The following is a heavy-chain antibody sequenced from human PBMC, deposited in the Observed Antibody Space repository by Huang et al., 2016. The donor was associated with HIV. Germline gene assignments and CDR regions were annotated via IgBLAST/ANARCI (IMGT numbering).Heavy chain of an antibody. V-gene: IGHV1-69*13. Sequence: QVQLVQSGAEAKKPGSSVKISCKIFGGTFSSHSITWVRQAPGQGLEWMGGIIPPFVTPNYARKFQGRVTIDADESTITTYLELSSLKFEDTAFYYCARICGSVCNGWGQGTLVTVSS. CDR1: GGTFSSHS. CDR2: IIPPFVTP. D-gene: IGHD3-10*01. J-gene: IGHJ4*02. CDR3: ARICGSVCNG.